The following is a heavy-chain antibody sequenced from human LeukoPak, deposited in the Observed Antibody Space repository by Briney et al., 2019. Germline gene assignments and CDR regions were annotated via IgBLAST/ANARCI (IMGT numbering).Heavy chain of an antibody. CDR2: ISGSGGST. CDR3: AKDLSWYYGSGSLVWFDP. CDR1: GFTFSSYA. V-gene: IGHV3-23*01. Sequence: PGGSLRLSCAASGFTFSSYAMSWVRQAPGKGLEWVSAISGSGGSTYYADSVKGRFTISRDNSKNTLYLQMNSLRAEDTAVYYCAKDLSWYYGSGSLVWFDPWGQGTLVTVSS. J-gene: IGHJ5*02. D-gene: IGHD3-10*01.